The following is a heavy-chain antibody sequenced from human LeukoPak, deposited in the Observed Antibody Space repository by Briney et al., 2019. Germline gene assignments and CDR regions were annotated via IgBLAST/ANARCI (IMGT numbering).Heavy chain of an antibody. CDR1: GFTFSSYG. J-gene: IGHJ4*02. CDR3: AKAPGGYGSTLMEY. V-gene: IGHV3-23*01. Sequence: GGSLRLSCAASGFTFSSYGMSWVRQAPGKGLEWVSAISGSGGSTYYADSVKDRFTISRDNSKNTLYLQMNSLRAEDTAVYYCAKAPGGYGSTLMEYWGQGTLVTVSS. CDR2: ISGSGGST. D-gene: IGHD3-10*01.